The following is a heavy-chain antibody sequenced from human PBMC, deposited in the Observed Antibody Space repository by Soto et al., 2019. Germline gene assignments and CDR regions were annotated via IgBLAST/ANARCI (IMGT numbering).Heavy chain of an antibody. D-gene: IGHD3-10*02. J-gene: IGHJ4*02. V-gene: IGHV3-30*03. CDR2: MSYDGSDT. Sequence: GWSLRLACVGSGFIFINNGMHWVRQTPGKGLEWVAFMSYDGSDTFYADSVKGRFTISRDSSKNTLFLHMSNLRAEDTAMYYCTIVRVADSALDHWGQGTLVTVSS. CDR1: GFIFINNG. CDR3: TIVRVADSALDH.